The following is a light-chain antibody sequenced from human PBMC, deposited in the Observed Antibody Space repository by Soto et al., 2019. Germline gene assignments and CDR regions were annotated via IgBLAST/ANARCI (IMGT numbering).Light chain of an antibody. CDR2: EVS. CDR3: SSYTSSSTVV. CDR1: SSDVGGYKY. V-gene: IGLV2-14*01. J-gene: IGLJ2*01. Sequence: QSALTQPASVSGSPGQSITISCTGTSSDVGGYKYVSWYQQHKGKAPKLMIYEVSNRHSGVSNRFSGSKSGNTASLTISGLQAEDEAAYYCSSYTSSSTVVFGGGTKLTVL.